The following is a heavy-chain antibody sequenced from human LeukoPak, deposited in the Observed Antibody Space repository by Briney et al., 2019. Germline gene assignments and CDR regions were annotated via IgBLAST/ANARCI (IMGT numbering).Heavy chain of an antibody. D-gene: IGHD6-13*01. V-gene: IGHV4-59*01. Sequence: ASETLSLTCTVSGGSISSYYWSWIRQPPGKGLEWIGYIYYNGTTNYNPSLKSRVTISVDTSKNQFSLKLSSVTAADTAVYYCARGVYIAAAQYGYWGQGTLVTVSS. J-gene: IGHJ4*02. CDR2: IYYNGTT. CDR3: ARGVYIAAAQYGY. CDR1: GGSISSYY.